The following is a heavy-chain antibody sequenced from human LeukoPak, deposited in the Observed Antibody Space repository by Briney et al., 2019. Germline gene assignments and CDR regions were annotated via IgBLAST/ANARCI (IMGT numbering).Heavy chain of an antibody. J-gene: IGHJ6*02. CDR1: GYTFTSYY. CDR3: ARDLESSSWSTPRYYGMDV. D-gene: IGHD6-13*01. Sequence: ASVKVSCKASGYTFTSYYMHWVRQAPGQGLEWMGIINPSGGSTSYAQKFQGRVTMTRDTSTSTVYMELSSLRSEDTAVYYCARDLESSSWSTPRYYGMDVWAKGPRSPSP. CDR2: INPSGGST. V-gene: IGHV1-46*01.